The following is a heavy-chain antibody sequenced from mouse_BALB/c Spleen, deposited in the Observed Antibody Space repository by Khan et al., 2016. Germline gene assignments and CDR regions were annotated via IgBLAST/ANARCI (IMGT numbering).Heavy chain of an antibody. CDR2: IYPGDGDT. CDR1: GYAFSGYW. Sequence: QVQLQQSGAELVRPGSSVKISCKASGYAFSGYWMNWVKQRPGQGLEWIGQIYPGDGDTNYNGKFKGKVTLTADKSSSTAYLQLSSLTSEDSAVYFCARSMGGDSSGGYTMDYWGQGTSVTVSS. CDR3: ARSMGGDSSGGYTMDY. J-gene: IGHJ4*01. D-gene: IGHD3-2*01. V-gene: IGHV1-80*01.